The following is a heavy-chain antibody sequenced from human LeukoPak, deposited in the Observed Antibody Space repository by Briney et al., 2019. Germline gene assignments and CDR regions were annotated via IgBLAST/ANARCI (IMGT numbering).Heavy chain of an antibody. Sequence: NPSGTLSLTCAVSGGSISNVTNSNWWSWVRQPPGKGLEWIGEIYHSGSTNYNPSLKSRVTISVDTSKNQFSLKLSSVTAADTAVYYCARSSSWSGVDYWGQGTLVTVSS. D-gene: IGHD6-13*01. CDR3: ARSSSWSGVDY. CDR2: IYHSGST. V-gene: IGHV4-4*02. J-gene: IGHJ4*02. CDR1: GGSISNVTNSNW.